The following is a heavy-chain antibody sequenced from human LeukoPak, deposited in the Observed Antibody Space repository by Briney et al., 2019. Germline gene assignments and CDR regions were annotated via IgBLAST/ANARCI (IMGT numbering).Heavy chain of an antibody. CDR3: ARVPPPGATAFGVVDS. CDR1: GGSFSDYY. V-gene: IGHV4-34*01. CDR2: VNHSGST. J-gene: IGHJ5*01. Sequence: SETLSLTCAVYGGSFSDYYWTWIRQSPGKRLEWIGEVNHSGSTNYNPSLKSRLTLSVDTSKNQFSLKLFSVTAADTAVYSCARVPPPGATAFGVVDSWGRGTLVTVSS. D-gene: IGHD3-16*01.